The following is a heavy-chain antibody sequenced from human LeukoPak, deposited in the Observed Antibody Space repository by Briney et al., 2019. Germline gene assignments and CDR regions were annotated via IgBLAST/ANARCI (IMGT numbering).Heavy chain of an antibody. V-gene: IGHV1-69*13. J-gene: IGHJ5*02. Sequence: SVKVSCKASGGTFSSYAISWVRQAPGQGLEWMGGIIPIFGTANYAQKFQGRVTITADESTSTAYMELSSLRSEDTAVYYCARVRRSGELLDAGRYNWLDPWGQGTLVTVSS. D-gene: IGHD1-26*01. CDR3: ARVRRSGELLDAGRYNWLDP. CDR1: GGTFSSYA. CDR2: IIPIFGTA.